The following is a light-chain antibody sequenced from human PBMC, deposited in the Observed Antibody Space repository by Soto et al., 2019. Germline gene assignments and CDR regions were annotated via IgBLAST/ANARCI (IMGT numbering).Light chain of an antibody. V-gene: IGKV3-20*01. CDR1: QSVGTS. J-gene: IGKJ1*01. Sequence: EVVLTQSPATLSLSPGDRVTLSCRASQSVGTSLAWYQQKPGQAPRVLIYGTSSRATGIPDRFSGSGSGTDFTLTISRLEPEDFAVYYCQQYTTSSWTFGQGTKVDIK. CDR3: QQYTTSSWT. CDR2: GTS.